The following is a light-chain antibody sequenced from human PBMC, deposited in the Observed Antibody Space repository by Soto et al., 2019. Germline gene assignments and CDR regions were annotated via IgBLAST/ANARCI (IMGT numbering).Light chain of an antibody. CDR1: STDVGSYNF. V-gene: IGLV2-14*03. J-gene: IGLJ2*01. Sequence: QAVVTQPASVSGSPGQSITISCTGTSTDVGSYNFVSWYQQHPGNAPKLVIFDVTNRPSEVSDRFSGSKSGNTASLTISGLQFEDEADYYCSSYRGSSTPVFGGGTKVTVL. CDR2: DVT. CDR3: SSYRGSSTPV.